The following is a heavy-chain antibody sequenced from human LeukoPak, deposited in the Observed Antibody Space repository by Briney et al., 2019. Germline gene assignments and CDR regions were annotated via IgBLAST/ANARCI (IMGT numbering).Heavy chain of an antibody. CDR1: GFTVSSNY. V-gene: IGHV3-66*01. J-gene: IGHJ4*02. CDR2: IYSGGST. Sequence: PGGSLRLSCAASGFTVSSNYMSWVRQAPGKGLEWVSVIYSGGSTYYADSVKGRFTISRDNSKNTLYLQMNSLRAEDTAVYYCVKARGIQLWLPGDYWGQGTLVTVSS. D-gene: IGHD5-18*01. CDR3: VKARGIQLWLPGDY.